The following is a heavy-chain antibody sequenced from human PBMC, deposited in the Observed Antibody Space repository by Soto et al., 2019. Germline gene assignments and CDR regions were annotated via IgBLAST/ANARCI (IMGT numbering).Heavy chain of an antibody. Sequence: ASVKVSCKASGYTFTSYYMHWVRQAPGQGLEWMGIISPSSGSTTYAQKFQGRVTVTRDTSTTTVYMELGSLRSEDTAVYYCARKLSSNGWSAFDYWGQGTLVTVSS. J-gene: IGHJ4*02. CDR1: GYTFTSYY. CDR2: ISPSSGST. D-gene: IGHD6-19*01. V-gene: IGHV1-46*01. CDR3: ARKLSSNGWSAFDY.